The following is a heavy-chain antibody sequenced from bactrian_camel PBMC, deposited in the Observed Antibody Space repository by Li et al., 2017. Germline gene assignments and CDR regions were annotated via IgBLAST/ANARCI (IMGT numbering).Heavy chain of an antibody. CDR2: INSGGGRT. CDR1: GFAFSTNY. D-gene: IGHD6*01. J-gene: IGHJ4*01. Sequence: DVQLVESGGGLVQPGGSLRLSCTTSGFAFSTNYMGWVRQAPGKGLEWVSTINSGGGRTYYADSVKGRFTISLDKNTVYLQMNSLKPGDTAMYYCAAHRTGGTWYDALAYSHWGQGTQVTVS. V-gene: IGHV3S40*01. CDR3: AAHRTGGTWYDALAYSH.